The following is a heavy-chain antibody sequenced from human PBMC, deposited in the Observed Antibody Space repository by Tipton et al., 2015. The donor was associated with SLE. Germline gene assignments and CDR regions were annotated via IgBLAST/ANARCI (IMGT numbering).Heavy chain of an antibody. CDR1: GFTFSDYY. V-gene: IGHV3-23*01. D-gene: IGHD4-17*01. Sequence: SLRLSCAASGFTFSDYYMSWIRQAPGKGLEWVSAISGSGGSTYYADSVKGRFTISRDNPKNTLYLQMNSLRAEDTAVYYCARGRRMDDSGDFGPWGQGTLVTVSS. J-gene: IGHJ5*02. CDR3: ARGRRMDDSGDFGP. CDR2: ISGSGGST.